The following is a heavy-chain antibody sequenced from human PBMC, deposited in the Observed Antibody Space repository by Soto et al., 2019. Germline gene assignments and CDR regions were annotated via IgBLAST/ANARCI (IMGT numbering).Heavy chain of an antibody. CDR3: TRSGSAGTIDY. CDR2: IDQGGSKK. J-gene: IGHJ4*03. V-gene: IGHV3-7*05. D-gene: IGHD6-13*01. CDR1: GVSCSIYW. Sequence: RVSCAAAGVSCSIYWMNCFSRTPGKGLEWVASIDQGGSKKYYADPVKGRFTTSRDNAENSLFLQMNSLTGDDTAMYYCTRSGSAGTIDYWCHGTLVTVSS.